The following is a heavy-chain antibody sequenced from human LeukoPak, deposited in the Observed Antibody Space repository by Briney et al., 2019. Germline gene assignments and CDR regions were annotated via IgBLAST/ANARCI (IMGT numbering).Heavy chain of an antibody. D-gene: IGHD2/OR15-2a*01. CDR2: ISSNGGST. J-gene: IGHJ4*02. CDR1: GFTFSSYA. Sequence: GGSLRLSCAASGFTFSSYAMHWVRQAPGKGLEYVSAISSNGGSTYYANSVKGGFTISRDNSKNTLYLQMGSLRAEDMAVYYCARGDSGGSVLSMPLGYWGQGTLVTVSS. V-gene: IGHV3-64*01. CDR3: ARGDSGGSVLSMPLGY.